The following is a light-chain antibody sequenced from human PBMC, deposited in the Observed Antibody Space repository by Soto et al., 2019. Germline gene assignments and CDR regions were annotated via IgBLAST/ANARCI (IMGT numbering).Light chain of an antibody. J-gene: IGLJ1*01. V-gene: IGLV1-47*01. CDR2: RNS. CDR3: AAWDVNLCGFDV. CDR1: ASTIGRNS. Sequence: QSVLTQSPSSSGTPGQRVTNSCSGSASTIGRNSVYWYQQLPGTAPKLLIYRNSQRPSGVPDRFSGSKSGTSASLAISGLLSEDDADYSCAAWDVNLCGFDVFGGGTKVTVL.